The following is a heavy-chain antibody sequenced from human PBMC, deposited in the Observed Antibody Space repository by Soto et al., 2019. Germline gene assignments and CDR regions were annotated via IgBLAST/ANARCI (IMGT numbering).Heavy chain of an antibody. J-gene: IGHJ5*02. Sequence: ASLKLSCKASGYPFTSYAIHWVRQAPGQGLEWMGWINAGNGNTKYSQKFQGRVTITRDTSASTAYMELSSLRSEDTAVYYCARDGLGYCSSTSCYRWFDPWGQGTLVTVSS. CDR3: ARDGLGYCSSTSCYRWFDP. V-gene: IGHV1-3*01. CDR2: INAGNGNT. CDR1: GYPFTSYA. D-gene: IGHD2-2*02.